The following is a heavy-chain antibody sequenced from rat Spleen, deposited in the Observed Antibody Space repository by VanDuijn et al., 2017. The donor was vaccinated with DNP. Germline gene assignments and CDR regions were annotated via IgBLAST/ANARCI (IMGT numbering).Heavy chain of an antibody. J-gene: IGHJ2*01. CDR2: ISNTGDST. D-gene: IGHD1-11*01. V-gene: IGHV5-27*01. CDR3: TTDFERGY. Sequence: EVQLVESGGGLVQPGRSLKLSCAASGFSFSNYYMAWVRQAPKKGLEWVAGISNTGDSTYYPDSVKGRFTISRDNAENTVYLQMNSLRSEDTATYYCTTDFERGYWGQGVMVTVSS. CDR1: GFSFSNYY.